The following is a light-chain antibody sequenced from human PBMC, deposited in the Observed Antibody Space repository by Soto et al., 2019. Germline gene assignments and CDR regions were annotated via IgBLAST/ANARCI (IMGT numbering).Light chain of an antibody. CDR2: DAS. CDR1: QSISSW. V-gene: IGKV1-5*03. J-gene: IGKJ1*01. Sequence: IKMTLSPSTLSASIGDRVTITCRASQSISSWLAWYQQKPGKAPKLLIYDASSLESGVPSRFSGSGSGTEFTLTISSLQPDDFATYYCQQYNSYSRTFGQGTKV. CDR3: QQYNSYSRT.